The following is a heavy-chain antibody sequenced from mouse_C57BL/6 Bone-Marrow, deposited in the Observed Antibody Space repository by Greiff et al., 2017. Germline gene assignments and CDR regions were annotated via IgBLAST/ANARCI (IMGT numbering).Heavy chain of an antibody. Sequence: QVQLKQSGAELVRPGASVTLSCKASGYTFTDYEMHWVKQTPVHGLEWIGALDPETGGTAYNQKFKGKAILTADKSSSTAYMELRSLTSEDSAVYYCTSDGDYWGQGTTLTVSS. CDR3: TSDGDY. CDR2: LDPETGGT. V-gene: IGHV1-15*01. J-gene: IGHJ2*01. CDR1: GYTFTDYE.